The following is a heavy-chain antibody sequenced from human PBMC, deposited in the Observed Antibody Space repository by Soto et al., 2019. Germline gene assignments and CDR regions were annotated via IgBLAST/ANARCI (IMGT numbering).Heavy chain of an antibody. J-gene: IGHJ4*02. Sequence: QLHLQESGPGLVKPSETLSLSCTVTGGSISSSASYWGWIRQPPGKGLEWIASMYYSGSTYYNPSLKSRVAMSVDPSTNQFSLRLSSVTAADTAVYYCARRRDVFFDSWDQGTLVTVS. CDR3: ARRRDVFFDS. V-gene: IGHV4-39*01. CDR1: GGSISSSASY. CDR2: MYYSGST.